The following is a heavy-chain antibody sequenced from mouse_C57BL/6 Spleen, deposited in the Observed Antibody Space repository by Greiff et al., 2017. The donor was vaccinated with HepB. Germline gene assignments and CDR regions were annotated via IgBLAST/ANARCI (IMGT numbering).Heavy chain of an antibody. CDR1: GYTFTSYW. CDR2: IYPGSGST. CDR3: ARGDYDYLYAMDY. J-gene: IGHJ4*01. D-gene: IGHD2-4*01. Sequence: QVQLQQPGAELVKPGASVKMSCKASGYTFTSYWITWVKQRPGQGLEWIGDIYPGSGSTNYNDKFKSKATLTVDTSSSTAYMQLSSLTSEDSAVYYCARGDYDYLYAMDYWGQGTSVTVSS. V-gene: IGHV1-55*01.